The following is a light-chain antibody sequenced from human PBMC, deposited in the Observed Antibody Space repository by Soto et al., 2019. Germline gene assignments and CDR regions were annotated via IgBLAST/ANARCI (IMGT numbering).Light chain of an antibody. J-gene: IGKJ4*01. CDR3: MQTIQPLLT. CDR2: EVF. CDR1: QSLLHTDGKTY. Sequence: DVVMTQTPLSLSVTPGQPASISCKSSQSLLHTDGKTYLYWYLQKPGHPPQLLIYEVFNRYCGVPDRFSGSGSGTDFTLKISRVEAEDVGTYDCMQTIQPLLTFGGGTKVEI. V-gene: IGKV2D-29*01.